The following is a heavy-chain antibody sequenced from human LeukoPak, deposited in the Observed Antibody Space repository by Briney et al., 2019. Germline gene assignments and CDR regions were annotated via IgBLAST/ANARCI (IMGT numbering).Heavy chain of an antibody. D-gene: IGHD2-2*02. CDR1: GYTFTSYG. V-gene: IGHV1-18*01. CDR3: ARDLGCSSTSCYTSDFDY. Sequence: ASVKVSCKASGYTFTSYGISWVRQAPGQGLEWMGWVSAYNGNTNYAQKLQGRVTMTTDTSTSTAYMELRSLRSDDTAVYYCARDLGCSSTSCYTSDFDYWGQGTLVTVSS. CDR2: VSAYNGNT. J-gene: IGHJ4*02.